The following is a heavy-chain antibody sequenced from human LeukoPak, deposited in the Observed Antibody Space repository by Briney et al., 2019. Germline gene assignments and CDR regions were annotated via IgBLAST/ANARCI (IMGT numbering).Heavy chain of an antibody. V-gene: IGHV1-69*06. CDR1: GDTFISYG. CDR2: IITIFGTA. D-gene: IGHD1-26*01. Sequence: SVKASCTASGDTFISYGISWVRQPPGQGLEWMGWIITIFGTANYAQKFQGRVTITADKSTSPAYMELSSLRSEDPAVYYCARDYSGSYYRVFDYWGQGTLVTVSS. J-gene: IGHJ4*02. CDR3: ARDYSGSYYRVFDY.